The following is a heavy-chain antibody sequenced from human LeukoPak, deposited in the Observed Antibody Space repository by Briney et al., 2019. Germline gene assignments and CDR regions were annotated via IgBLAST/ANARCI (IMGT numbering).Heavy chain of an antibody. J-gene: IGHJ6*03. D-gene: IGHD2-2*01. CDR3: ARVGGHGGSSISRSYYYMDV. Sequence: ASVKVSCKASGYTFTNYYMHWVRQAPGQGLEWMGIINPSGGSTSYAQRLQGRVSMTSDTSTSTVYMELSSLRSEDTAVYYCARVGGHGGSSISRSYYYMDVWGKGTTVTVSS. CDR2: INPSGGST. CDR1: GYTFTNYY. V-gene: IGHV1-46*01.